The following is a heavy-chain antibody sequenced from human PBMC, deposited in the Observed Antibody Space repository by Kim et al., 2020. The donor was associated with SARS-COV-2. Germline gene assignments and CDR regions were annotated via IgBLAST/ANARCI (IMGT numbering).Heavy chain of an antibody. V-gene: IGHV3-13*05. J-gene: IGHJ4*02. CDR3: ARARRTYWQRGVATGWYFDY. Sequence: GGSLRLSCAASGFTFSSYDMHWVRQATGKGLEWVSAIGTAGDPYYPGSVKGRFTISRENAKNSLYLQMNSLRAGDTAVYYCARARRTYWQRGVATGWYFDYWGQGTLVTVSS. D-gene: IGHD2-21*02. CDR2: IGTAGDP. CDR1: GFTFSSYD.